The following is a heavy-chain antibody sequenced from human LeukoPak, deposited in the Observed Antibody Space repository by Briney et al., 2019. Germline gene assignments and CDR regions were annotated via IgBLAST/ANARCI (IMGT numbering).Heavy chain of an antibody. D-gene: IGHD2-15*01. CDR2: ISSSSSYI. Sequence: GGSLRLSCAASGFTFSSYSMNWVRQAPGKGLEWVSSISSSSSYIYYADSVKGRFTISRDNAKNSLYLQMNSLRAEDTAVYYCAKWGYCSGGSCSGMDVWGQGTTATVSS. CDR3: AKWGYCSGGSCSGMDV. CDR1: GFTFSSYS. V-gene: IGHV3-21*01. J-gene: IGHJ6*02.